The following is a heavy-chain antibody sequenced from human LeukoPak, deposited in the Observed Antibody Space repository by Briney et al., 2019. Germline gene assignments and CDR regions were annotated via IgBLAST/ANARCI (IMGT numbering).Heavy chain of an antibody. CDR3: ARVEAYGFVDY. D-gene: IGHD3-10*01. CDR1: GGSISSGDYY. V-gene: IGHV4-30-4*01. CDR2: IYYSGST. J-gene: IGHJ4*02. Sequence: PSQTLSLTCTVSGGSISSGDYYRSWIRQPPGQGLEWIGYIYYSGSTYYNPSLKSRVTISVDTSKNQFSLKLSSVTAADTAVYYCARVEAYGFVDYWGQGTLVTVSS.